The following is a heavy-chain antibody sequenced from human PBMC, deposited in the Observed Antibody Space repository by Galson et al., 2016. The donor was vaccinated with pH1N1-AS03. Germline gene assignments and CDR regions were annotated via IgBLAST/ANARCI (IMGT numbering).Heavy chain of an antibody. CDR2: TYWRSKWYN. D-gene: IGHD1-1*01. V-gene: IGHV6-1*01. J-gene: IGHJ3*02. Sequence: CAISGDSVSSNIDAWNWIRQSPSGGLEWLGRTYWRSKWYNDYAVSVKSRITINPDTSKNQCSLQLNSVTPEDTAVYYCARGRYSAFDIWGQGTMVTVLS. CDR3: ARGRYSAFDI. CDR1: GDSVSSNIDA.